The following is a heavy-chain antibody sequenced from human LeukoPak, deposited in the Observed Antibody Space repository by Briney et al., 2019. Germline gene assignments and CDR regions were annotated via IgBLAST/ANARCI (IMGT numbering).Heavy chain of an antibody. J-gene: IGHJ6*02. CDR1: GYAFNTYG. V-gene: IGHV1-18*04. CDR2: ISAYNGNT. Sequence: GASVKVSCKASGYAFNTYGISWVRQAPGQGLERVGWISAYNGNTHYAQKLQGRVTMTTDTSTSTAYMELRSLRSDDTAVYYCARDLDDFWSGYYSYYSGMDVWGQGTTVTVSS. D-gene: IGHD3-3*01. CDR3: ARDLDDFWSGYYSYYSGMDV.